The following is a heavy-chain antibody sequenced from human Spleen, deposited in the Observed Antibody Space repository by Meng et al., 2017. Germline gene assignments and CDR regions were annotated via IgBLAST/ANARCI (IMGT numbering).Heavy chain of an antibody. J-gene: IGHJ4*02. CDR2: INHSGST. Sequence: HPRLGGQSLLEPSETPAPPCAVYVCAFSGYTWSCIRQPPGKGLGWIGEINHSGSTNYNPSLESRATISVDTSQNNLSLKLSSVTAADSAVYYCARGPTTMAHDFDYWGQGTLVTVSS. CDR3: ARGPTTMAHDFDY. D-gene: IGHD4-11*01. CDR1: VCAFSGYT. V-gene: IGHV4-34*01.